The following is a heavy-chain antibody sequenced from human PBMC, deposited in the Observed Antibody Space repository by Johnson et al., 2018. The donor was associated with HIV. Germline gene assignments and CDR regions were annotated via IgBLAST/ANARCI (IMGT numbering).Heavy chain of an antibody. V-gene: IGHV3-23*01. D-gene: IGHD6-13*01. CDR2: ISGSGSST. CDR3: ARGQLGGASDI. J-gene: IGHJ3*02. Sequence: GKGLEWVSTISGSGSSTHYADSVKGRFTISRDNSRNTMYLQMNSLRAEDTAVYYCARGQLGGASDIWGQGTMVIVSS.